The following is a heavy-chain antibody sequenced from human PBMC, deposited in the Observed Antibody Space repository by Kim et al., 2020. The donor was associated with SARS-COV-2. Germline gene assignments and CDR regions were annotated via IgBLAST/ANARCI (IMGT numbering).Heavy chain of an antibody. J-gene: IGHJ6*01. Sequence: SETLSLTCAVSGGSISSGGYSWSWIRQPPGKGLEWIGYIYYSGSTYYNPSLKSRVTISVDRSKNQFSLKLSSVTAADTAVYYCAGQTGGSGSYYKTYYYG. D-gene: IGHD3-10*01. V-gene: IGHV4-30-2*01. CDR1: GGSISSGGYS. CDR3: AGQTGGSGSYYKTYYYG. CDR2: IYYSGST.